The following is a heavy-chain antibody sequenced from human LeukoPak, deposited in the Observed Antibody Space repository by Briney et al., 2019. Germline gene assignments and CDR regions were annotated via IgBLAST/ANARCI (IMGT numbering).Heavy chain of an antibody. CDR1: GFTFNSYG. CDR2: ITGSGDST. J-gene: IGHJ4*02. CDR3: AKVPLYDILTGFYTPEDY. V-gene: IGHV3-23*01. Sequence: GGSLRLSCAASGFTFNSYGMSWVRQAPGKGLEWVSSITGSGDSTYYADSVKGRFTISRDNSKNTLFLQMNSLRAEDTAIYYYAKVPLYDILTGFYTPEDYWGQGTLVTVSS. D-gene: IGHD3-9*01.